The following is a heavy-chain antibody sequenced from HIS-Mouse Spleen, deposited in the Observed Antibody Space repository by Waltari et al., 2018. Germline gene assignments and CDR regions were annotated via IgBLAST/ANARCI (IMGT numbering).Heavy chain of an antibody. D-gene: IGHD6-19*01. CDR1: GFSLRTSGMC. CDR2: IDWDDDK. J-gene: IGHJ4*02. Sequence: QVTLRESGPALVKPTQTLTLTCTFSGFSLRTSGMCVSWIRHPPGKALEWLARIDWDDDKYYSTSLKTRLTISKDTSKNQVVLTMTNMDPVDTATYYCARIAEGYSSGWYAFDYWGQGTLVTVSS. V-gene: IGHV2-70*15. CDR3: ARIAEGYSSGWYAFDY.